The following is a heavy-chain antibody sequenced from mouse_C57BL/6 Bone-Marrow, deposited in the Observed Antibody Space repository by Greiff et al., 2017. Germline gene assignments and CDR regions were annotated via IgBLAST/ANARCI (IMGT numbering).Heavy chain of an antibody. Sequence: QVQLKESGAELARPGASVKLSFKASGYTFTSYGISWVKQRTGQGLEWIGEIYPRSGNTYYNEKFKGKATLTADKSSSTAYMELRSLTSEDSAVYFCANYDAYYYAMDYWGQGTSVTVSS. CDR3: ANYDAYYYAMDY. D-gene: IGHD2-4*01. J-gene: IGHJ4*01. CDR2: IYPRSGNT. CDR1: GYTFTSYG. V-gene: IGHV1-81*01.